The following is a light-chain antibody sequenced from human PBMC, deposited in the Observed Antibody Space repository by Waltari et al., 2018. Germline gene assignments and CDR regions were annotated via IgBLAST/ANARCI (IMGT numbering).Light chain of an antibody. J-gene: IGKJ1*01. V-gene: IGKV1-5*03. Sequence: DIQMTQSPSTLSASVGDRVTITCRASQKINSWLAWHQQKPGKAPKLLIYKASSLESGVPSRFSGSGSGTEFTLTISSLQPDDFATYYCLQYNGEPRTFGQGTKEEVK. CDR3: LQYNGEPRT. CDR2: KAS. CDR1: QKINSW.